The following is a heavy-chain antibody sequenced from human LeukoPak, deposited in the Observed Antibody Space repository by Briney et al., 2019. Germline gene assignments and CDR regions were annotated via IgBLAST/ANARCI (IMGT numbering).Heavy chain of an antibody. Sequence: GGSLRLSCAASGFTFSSYWMHWVRQVPGKGLVWVSRINSDGSSTSYAYSVKGRFTISRDNAKNTLYVQMNRLRAEDTAVYYCSTGSGRAFDIGGRGTMVTVSS. CDR3: STGSGRAFDI. CDR2: INSDGSST. D-gene: IGHD3-10*01. V-gene: IGHV3-74*01. CDR1: GFTFSSYW. J-gene: IGHJ3*02.